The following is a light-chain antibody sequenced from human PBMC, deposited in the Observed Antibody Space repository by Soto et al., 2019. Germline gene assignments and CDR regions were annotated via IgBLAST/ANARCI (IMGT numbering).Light chain of an antibody. J-gene: IGKJ1*01. CDR3: QQYNNWRLT. CDR1: QSVSSN. CDR2: GAS. V-gene: IGKV3-15*01. Sequence: EIVMTQSPATLSVSPGERATLSCRSSQSVSSNLAWYQQKPCQAPRRLIYGASTRATGIPARFSGSGSGTEFTLTISSLQSEDFAVYYCQQYNNWRLTFGQGPKVEIK.